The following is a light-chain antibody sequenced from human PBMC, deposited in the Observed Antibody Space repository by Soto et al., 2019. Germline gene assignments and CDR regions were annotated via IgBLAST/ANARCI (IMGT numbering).Light chain of an antibody. V-gene: IGKV3-11*01. J-gene: IGKJ2*01. CDR3: QQRSNWPFT. Sequence: EIVMTQSPATLSVSLGERATLSCRASQSVSGNLAWFQQRPGQAPRLLIYDASSRATGMPARFSGSGSGTDFTLTISSLEPEDFAVYYCQQRSNWPFTFGQGTKLEIK. CDR2: DAS. CDR1: QSVSGN.